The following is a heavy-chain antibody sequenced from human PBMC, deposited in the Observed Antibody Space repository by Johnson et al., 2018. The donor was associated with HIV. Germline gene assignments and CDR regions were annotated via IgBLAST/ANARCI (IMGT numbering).Heavy chain of an antibody. D-gene: IGHD3-16*01. V-gene: IGHV3-30*18. CDR3: AKPPSMGADAFDI. Sequence: QEKLVESGGGVVQPGRSLRLSCAASGFTFSSYGMHWVRQAPGKGLEWVAVISYDGSNKYYADSVKGRFNISRDNSKNTLHMQMNSLRADDTAVYYCAKPPSMGADAFDIWGQGTMVTVSS. CDR1: GFTFSSYG. J-gene: IGHJ3*02. CDR2: ISYDGSNK.